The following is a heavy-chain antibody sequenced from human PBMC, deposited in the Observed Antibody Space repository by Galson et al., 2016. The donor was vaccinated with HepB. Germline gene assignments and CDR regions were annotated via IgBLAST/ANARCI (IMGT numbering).Heavy chain of an antibody. CDR3: ARLADAYGSGSYDWYFDL. V-gene: IGHV4-39*01. CDR1: GGSISSSPYY. J-gene: IGHJ2*01. D-gene: IGHD3-10*01. CDR2: RSYSGSS. Sequence: SETLSLTCSVYGGSISSSPYYWGWIRQPPGKGLEWIGSRSYSGSSYYNPSLKSRITMSVDTSKNEFSLKLSSVTVADTAAYYCARLADAYGSGSYDWYFDLWGRGTLVTFYS.